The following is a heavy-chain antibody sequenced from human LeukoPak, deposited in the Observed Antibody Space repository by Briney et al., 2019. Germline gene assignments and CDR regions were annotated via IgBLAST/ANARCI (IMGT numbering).Heavy chain of an antibody. CDR1: GFTFRDYW. D-gene: IGHD6-13*01. CDR2: VKQDGTEK. CDR3: ARAGGTSWADY. V-gene: IGHV3-7*01. J-gene: IGHJ4*02. Sequence: PGGSLRLSCEASGFTFRDYWMTWVRQAPGKGLEWVANVKQDGTEKFYVDSVKGRFTISRDNGKNSLYLQMYSLRVEDTAIYYCARAGGTSWADYWGQGTLVTVSS.